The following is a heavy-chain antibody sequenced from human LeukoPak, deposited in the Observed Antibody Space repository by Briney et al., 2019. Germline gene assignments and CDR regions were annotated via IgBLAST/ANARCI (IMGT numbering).Heavy chain of an antibody. D-gene: IGHD3-10*01. CDR1: GYTFTSYD. V-gene: IGHV1-8*03. CDR2: MNPNSGNT. CDR3: ARRLVVGGPEDYYYYYYMDV. Sequence: AASVKVSCKASGYTFTSYDINWVRQATGQGLEWMGWMNPNSGNTGYAQKFQGRVTITRNTSISTAYMELSSLRSEDTAVYYCARRLVVGGPEDYYYYYYMDVWGKGTTVTVSS. J-gene: IGHJ6*03.